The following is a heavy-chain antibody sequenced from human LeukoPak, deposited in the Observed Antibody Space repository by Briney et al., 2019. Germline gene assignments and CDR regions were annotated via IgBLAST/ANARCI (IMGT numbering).Heavy chain of an antibody. CDR2: INHSGST. D-gene: IGHD4-11*01. V-gene: IGHV4-34*01. CDR3: ARRGLHHYEEFDY. Sequence: SETLSLTCAVYGGSFSGYYWSWIRQPPGKGLEWIGEINHSGSTNYNPSLKSRATISVDTSKNQFSLKLSSVTAADTAVYYCARRGLHHYEEFDYWGQGTLVTVSS. J-gene: IGHJ4*02. CDR1: GGSFSGYY.